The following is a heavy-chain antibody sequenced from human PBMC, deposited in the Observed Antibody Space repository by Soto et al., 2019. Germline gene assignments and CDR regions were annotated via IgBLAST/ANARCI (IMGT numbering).Heavy chain of an antibody. CDR2: TYYRSKWYN. V-gene: IGHV6-1*01. CDR1: GDSVSSNSAA. Sequence: SQTLSLTCAISGDSVSSNSAAWNWIRQSPSRGLEWLGRTYYRSKWYNDYAVSVKSRITINPDTSKNQFSLQLNSVTPEDTAVYYCATGTSGGSGWPHLGIRGAFDIWGQGTMVTVSS. D-gene: IGHD6-19*01. CDR3: ATGTSGGSGWPHLGIRGAFDI. J-gene: IGHJ3*02.